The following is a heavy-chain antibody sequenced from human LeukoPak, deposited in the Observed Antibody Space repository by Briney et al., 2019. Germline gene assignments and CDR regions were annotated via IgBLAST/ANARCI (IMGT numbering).Heavy chain of an antibody. CDR2: INSNSGGT. J-gene: IGHJ3*02. V-gene: IGHV1-2*06. CDR1: RYTFTGYY. D-gene: IGHD4-17*01. Sequence: ASVKVSCKASRYTFTGYYMHWVRQAPGQGLEWMGRINSNSGGTNYAQKFQGRVTMARDTSISTAYMELSRLRSDDTAVYYCARGSNDHGDYVRDAFDIWGQGTMVTVSS. CDR3: ARGSNDHGDYVRDAFDI.